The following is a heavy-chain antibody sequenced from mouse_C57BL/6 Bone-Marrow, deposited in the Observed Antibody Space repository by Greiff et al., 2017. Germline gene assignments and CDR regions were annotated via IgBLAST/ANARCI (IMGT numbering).Heavy chain of an antibody. Sequence: QVQLKQPGTELVKPGASVKLSCKASGYTFTSYWMHWVKQRPGQGLEWIGNINPSNGGTNYNEKFKSKATLTVDKSSSTAYMQLSILTSEDSAVYYCARERVYYYGSSPYFDYWGQGTTLTVSS. CDR2: INPSNGGT. V-gene: IGHV1-53*01. J-gene: IGHJ2*01. CDR1: GYTFTSYW. CDR3: ARERVYYYGSSPYFDY. D-gene: IGHD1-1*01.